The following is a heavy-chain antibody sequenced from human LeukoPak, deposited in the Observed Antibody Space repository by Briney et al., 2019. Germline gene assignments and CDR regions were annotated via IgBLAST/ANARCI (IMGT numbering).Heavy chain of an antibody. CDR3: ARVDSGYETSRFDY. D-gene: IGHD5-12*01. V-gene: IGHV4-59*01. J-gene: IGHJ4*02. CDR2: IYYSGST. CDR1: GGSISSYY. Sequence: SETLSLTCTVSGGSISSYYWSWIRQPPGKGLEWIGYIYYSGSTNYNPSLKSRVTLSVDTSKNQFSLKLSSVTAADTAVYYCARVDSGYETSRFDYWGQGTLVTVSS.